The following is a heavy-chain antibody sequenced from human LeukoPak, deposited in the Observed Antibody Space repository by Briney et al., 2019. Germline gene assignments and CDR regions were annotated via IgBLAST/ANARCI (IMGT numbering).Heavy chain of an antibody. CDR3: TTARGYSAYEY. D-gene: IGHD5-12*01. V-gene: IGHV3-15*01. CDR1: EFTVNNAW. Sequence: GGSLRLSCAASEFTVNNAWMTWVRQAPGKGLEWVGRIKSKTDGGTTDFAAPVNGRFTISRDDSENTLYLQMNSLKAEDTAIYYCTTARGYSAYEYWGRGTMVTVSS. CDR2: IKSKTDGGTT. J-gene: IGHJ3*01.